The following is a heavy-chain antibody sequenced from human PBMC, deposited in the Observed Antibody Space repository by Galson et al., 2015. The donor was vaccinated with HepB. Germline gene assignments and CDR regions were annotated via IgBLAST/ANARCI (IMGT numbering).Heavy chain of an antibody. V-gene: IGHV3-30*18. J-gene: IGHJ4*02. CDR1: GFTFSSYG. Sequence: SLRLSCAASGFTFSSYGMHWVRQAPGKGLEWVAVISYDGSNKYYADSVKGRFTISRDNSKSTLYLQMNSLRAEDTAVYYCAKWGYCSSTSCSPGSFDYWGQGTLVTVSS. D-gene: IGHD2-2*01. CDR3: AKWGYCSSTSCSPGSFDY. CDR2: ISYDGSNK.